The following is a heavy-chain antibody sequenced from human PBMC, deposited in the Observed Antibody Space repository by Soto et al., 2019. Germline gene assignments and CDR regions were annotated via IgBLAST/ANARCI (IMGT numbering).Heavy chain of an antibody. D-gene: IGHD3-22*01. CDR2: ISGSGGST. CDR3: AKDLPLDYYDSSGYDFDY. CDR1: GFTFSSYA. Sequence: GGSLRLSCAVSGFTFSSYAMSWVRQAPGKGLEWVSAISGSGGSTYYADSVKGRFTISRDNSKNTLYLQMNSLRAEDTAVYYCAKDLPLDYYDSSGYDFDYWGQGTLVTVSS. J-gene: IGHJ4*02. V-gene: IGHV3-23*01.